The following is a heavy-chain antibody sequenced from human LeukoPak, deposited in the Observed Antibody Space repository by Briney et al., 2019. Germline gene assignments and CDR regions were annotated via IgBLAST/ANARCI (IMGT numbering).Heavy chain of an antibody. J-gene: IGHJ3*01. D-gene: IGHD1-1*01. CDR1: GGSISSSDW. Sequence: PSGTLSLTCAVSGGSISSSDWWAGVRQPPGEGLEWIGEIYHSGSTKYNPSLKSRVTISVDKSKNQFSLKVSSVTAADTAVYYCARDASLQMGAFDVWGHGTMVTVSS. CDR3: ARDASLQMGAFDV. CDR2: IYHSGST. V-gene: IGHV4-4*02.